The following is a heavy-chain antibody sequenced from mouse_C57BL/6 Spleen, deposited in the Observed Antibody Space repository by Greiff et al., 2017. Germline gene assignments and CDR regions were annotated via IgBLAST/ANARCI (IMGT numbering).Heavy chain of an antibody. V-gene: IGHV1-52*01. CDR3: ARRGLRGDFDV. Sequence: QVQLQQSGAELVRPGSSVKLSCKASGYTFTSYWMHWVKQRPIQGLEWIGNIDPSDSETHYNQKFKDKATLTVDKSSSTAYMQLSSLTSEDSAVYYCARRGLRGDFDVWGTGTTVTVSS. D-gene: IGHD2-2*01. CDR2: IDPSDSET. J-gene: IGHJ1*03. CDR1: GYTFTSYW.